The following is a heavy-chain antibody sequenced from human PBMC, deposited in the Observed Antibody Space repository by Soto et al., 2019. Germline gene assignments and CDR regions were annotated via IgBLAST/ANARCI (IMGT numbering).Heavy chain of an antibody. D-gene: IGHD3-16*01. CDR2: ISAYNGNT. Sequence: ASVKVSCKASGYTFTSYGISWVRQAPGQGLERMGWISAYNGNTNYAQKLQGRVTMTTDTSTSTAYMELRSLRSDDTAVYYCERESPEYYDYVWGSYGGLYYFDYWG. J-gene: IGHJ4*01. V-gene: IGHV1-18*01. CDR1: GYTFTSYG. CDR3: ERESPEYYDYVWGSYGGLYYFDY.